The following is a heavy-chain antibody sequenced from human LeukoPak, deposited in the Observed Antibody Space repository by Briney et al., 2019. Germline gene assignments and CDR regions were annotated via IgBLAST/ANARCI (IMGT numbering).Heavy chain of an antibody. V-gene: IGHV1-18*01. CDR1: GYSFATYG. J-gene: IGHJ4*02. Sequence: ASVKVSCKTSGYSFATYGFCWVRQAPGDGLEWMGWISANTGKTSYAQKFQDRVTMTTDTSTTTAYMELRSVRLDDTAVYFCAKVAGDRMDYWGQGTLVTVSS. CDR2: ISANTGKT. CDR3: AKVAGDRMDY. D-gene: IGHD6-13*01.